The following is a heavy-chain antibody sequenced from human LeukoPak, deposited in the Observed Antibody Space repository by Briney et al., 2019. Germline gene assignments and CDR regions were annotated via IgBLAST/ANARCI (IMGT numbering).Heavy chain of an antibody. CDR1: GFTFSSYS. D-gene: IGHD6-13*01. J-gene: IGHJ4*02. CDR3: ARGGEAAAEY. Sequence: GGSLRLSCAASGFTFSSYSMNWVRQAPGKGLEWVSSISSSSSYIYYADSVKGRFTISRDNAKNSLYLQMNSLRTEDTAVYYCARGGEAAAEYWGQGTLVTVSS. V-gene: IGHV3-21*04. CDR2: ISSSSSYI.